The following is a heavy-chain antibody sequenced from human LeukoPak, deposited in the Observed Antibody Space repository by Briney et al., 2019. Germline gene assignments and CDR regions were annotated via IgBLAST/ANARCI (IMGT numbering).Heavy chain of an antibody. CDR3: ARDNYDILTGYSNWFDP. Sequence: GASVKVSCKASGGTFSSYAISWVRQVPGQGLEWMGGIIPIFGTANYAQKLQGRVTMTTDTSTSTAYMELRSLRSDDTAVYYCARDNYDILTGYSNWFDPWGQGTLVTVSS. V-gene: IGHV1-69*05. CDR2: IIPIFGTA. J-gene: IGHJ5*02. CDR1: GGTFSSYA. D-gene: IGHD3-9*01.